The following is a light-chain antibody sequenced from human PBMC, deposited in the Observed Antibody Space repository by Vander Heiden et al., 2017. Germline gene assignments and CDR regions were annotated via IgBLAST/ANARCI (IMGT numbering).Light chain of an antibody. CDR3: MQALLTPWT. CDR2: LGS. J-gene: IGKJ1*01. Sequence: DIVMTQSPLSLPVTPGESASISCRSSQSLRHSNGKNYLDWYLQKPGQSPHLLIYLGSDRASGVPDRFSGSGSGTDFTLKISSVEAEDVGVYYCMQALLTPWTFGQGTKVQIK. V-gene: IGKV2-28*01. CDR1: QSLRHSNGKNY.